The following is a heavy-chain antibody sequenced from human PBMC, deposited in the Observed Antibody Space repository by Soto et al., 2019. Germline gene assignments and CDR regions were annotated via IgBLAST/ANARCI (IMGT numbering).Heavy chain of an antibody. CDR3: ARAAAGNSPFDY. CDR1: GFTFSNYG. CDR2: IWYDGSNK. J-gene: IGHJ4*02. V-gene: IGHV3-33*01. Sequence: QVQLVESGGGVVQSGRSLRLSCAASGFTFSNYGMHWVRQAPGKGLEWVAVIWYDGSNKYYADSVKGRFTISRDNSKNTLYLQMDSLRAEDTAVYYCARAAAGNSPFDYWGQGTLVTVSS. D-gene: IGHD6-13*01.